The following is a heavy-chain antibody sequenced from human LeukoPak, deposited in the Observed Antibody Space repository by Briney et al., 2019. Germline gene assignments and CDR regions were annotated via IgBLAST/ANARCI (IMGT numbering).Heavy chain of an antibody. J-gene: IGHJ4*02. CDR1: GGSISSYY. CDR3: ARHAIVVVPAAIGGEFDY. D-gene: IGHD2-2*02. CDR2: IYYSGST. Sequence: PSETLSLTCTVSGGSISSYYWSWIRQPPGKGLEWIGYIYYSGSTNYNPSLKSRVTISVDTSKNQFSLKLSSVTAADTAVYYCARHAIVVVPAAIGGEFDYWGQGTLVTVSS. V-gene: IGHV4-59*08.